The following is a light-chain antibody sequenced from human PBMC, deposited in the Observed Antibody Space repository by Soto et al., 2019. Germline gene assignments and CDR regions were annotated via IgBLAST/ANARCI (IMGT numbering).Light chain of an antibody. V-gene: IGKV3-11*01. J-gene: IGKJ2*01. CDR1: QSVRGY. CDR3: QQRSNWPGT. CDR2: DAS. Sequence: DIVLTQSPATLSLSPGERDTLSCRASQSVRGYLAWYQHKPGQAPRLLIYDASNRATGISARFSGSGSGTDFTLTISSLEPEDFAVYYCQQRSNWPGTFGQGTKLEIK.